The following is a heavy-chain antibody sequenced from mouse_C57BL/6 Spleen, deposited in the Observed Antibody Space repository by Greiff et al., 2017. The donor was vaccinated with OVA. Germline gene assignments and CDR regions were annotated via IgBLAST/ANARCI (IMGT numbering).Heavy chain of an antibody. V-gene: IGHV5-6*01. CDR3: ATGGSSYRYFDV. CDR2: ISSGGSYT. J-gene: IGHJ1*03. Sequence: EVKLMESGGDLVKPGGSLKLSCAASGFTFSSYGMSWVRQTPDKRLEWVATISSGGSYTYYPDSVKGRFTISRDNAKNTLYLQMSSLKSEDTAMYYCATGGSSYRYFDVWCTGTTVTVSS. CDR1: GFTFSSYG. D-gene: IGHD1-1*01.